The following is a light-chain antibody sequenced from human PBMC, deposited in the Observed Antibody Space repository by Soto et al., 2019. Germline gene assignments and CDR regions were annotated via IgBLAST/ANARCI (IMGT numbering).Light chain of an antibody. J-gene: IGKJ1*01. CDR3: QQYPRYTGT. Sequence: DIQINQYPAILSASVGYSVTTTCLASQSISSWVAWYQQKPGKAPKLRIYKASSLESGVQYRVSGSGYWKECTRTSSSLKPDDVATEDGQQYPRYTGTVGQGTNLEIK. V-gene: IGKV1-5*03. CDR2: KAS. CDR1: QSISSW.